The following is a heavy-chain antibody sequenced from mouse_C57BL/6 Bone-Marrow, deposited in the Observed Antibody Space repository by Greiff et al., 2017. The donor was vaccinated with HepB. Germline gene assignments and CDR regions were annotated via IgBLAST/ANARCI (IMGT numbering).Heavy chain of an antibody. CDR2: IYPGSGST. V-gene: IGHV1-55*01. Sequence: VQLQQSGAELVKPGASVKMSCKASGYTFTSYWITWVKQRPGQGLEWIGDIYPGSGSTNYNEKFKSKATLTVDTSSSTAYMQLSSLTSEDSAVYYCARYYGSSQRYAMDYWGQGTSVTVSS. CDR1: GYTFTSYW. J-gene: IGHJ4*01. CDR3: ARYYGSSQRYAMDY. D-gene: IGHD1-1*01.